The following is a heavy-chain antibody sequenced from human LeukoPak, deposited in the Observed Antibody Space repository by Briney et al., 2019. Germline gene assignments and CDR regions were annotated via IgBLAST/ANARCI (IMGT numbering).Heavy chain of an antibody. CDR2: INPNSGGT. V-gene: IGHV1-2*02. Sequence: ASVKVSCKASGYTFTGYYMHWVRQAPGQGLEWMGWINPNSGGTNYAQKFQGRVTMTRDTSISTAYMELSRLRSDDTAVYYCARDLRDIVVVPAANDAFDIWGQGTMVTVSS. CDR1: GYTFTGYY. CDR3: ARDLRDIVVVPAANDAFDI. J-gene: IGHJ3*02. D-gene: IGHD2-2*01.